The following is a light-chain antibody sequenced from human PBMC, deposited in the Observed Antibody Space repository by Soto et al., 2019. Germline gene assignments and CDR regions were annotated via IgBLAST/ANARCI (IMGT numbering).Light chain of an antibody. V-gene: IGKV3-20*01. CDR3: QHYGHALWA. J-gene: IGKJ1*01. Sequence: EVVVTQSPGTLSLSPGERATLSCRASQSVTSDYLAWYQQKPGQSPSLLMSGASRRATGVPDRFSGSGSGTDFTLTISRLEPEDFAVYYCQHYGHALWAFGQGTKGESK. CDR1: QSVTSDY. CDR2: GAS.